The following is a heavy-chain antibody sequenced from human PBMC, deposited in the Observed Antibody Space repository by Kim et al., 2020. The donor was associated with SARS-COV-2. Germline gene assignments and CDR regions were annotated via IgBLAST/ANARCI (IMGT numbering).Heavy chain of an antibody. D-gene: IGHD3-22*01. V-gene: IGHV3-30*01. CDR3: ASSRYYYDISGTFDY. J-gene: IGHJ4*02. Sequence: ADSVKGRFTIARDNSNNTLYLQMNSLRAEDTAVYYCASSRYYYDISGTFDYWGQGTLVTVSS.